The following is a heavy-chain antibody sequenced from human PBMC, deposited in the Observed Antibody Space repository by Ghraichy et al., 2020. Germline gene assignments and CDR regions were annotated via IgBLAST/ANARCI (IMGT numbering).Heavy chain of an antibody. CDR1: GGSFSGYY. D-gene: IGHD3-10*01. Sequence: SETLSLTCAVYGGSFSGYYWSWIRQPPGKGLEWIGEINHSGSTNYNPSLKSRVTISVDTSKNQFSLKLSSVTAADTAVYYCARGLAKYYYGSGSYLGWFDPWGQGTLVTVSS. V-gene: IGHV4-34*01. J-gene: IGHJ5*02. CDR3: ARGLAKYYYGSGSYLGWFDP. CDR2: INHSGST.